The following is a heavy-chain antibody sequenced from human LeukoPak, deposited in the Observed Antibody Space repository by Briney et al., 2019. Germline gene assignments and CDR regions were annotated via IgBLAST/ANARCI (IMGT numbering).Heavy chain of an antibody. CDR1: GYTFTGYY. J-gene: IGHJ4*02. D-gene: IGHD6-13*01. Sequence: ASVKVSCKASGYTFTGYYMHWVRQAPGQGLEWMGWINPNSGGTNYAQKFQGRVTMTRDTSISTAYMELSRLRSDDTAVYYCARDHRGYSSSWYSDFDYWGQGTLVIVSS. CDR3: ARDHRGYSSSWYSDFDY. V-gene: IGHV1-2*02. CDR2: INPNSGGT.